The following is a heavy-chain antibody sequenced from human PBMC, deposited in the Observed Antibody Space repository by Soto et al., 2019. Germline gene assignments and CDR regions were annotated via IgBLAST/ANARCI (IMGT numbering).Heavy chain of an antibody. Sequence: QVQLVQSGAEVKKPGASVKVSCKASGYTFTSYGISWVRQAPGQGLEWMGWISAYNGNTNYAQNFQGRVTMTTDTSTTTSYMELRSLTSDDTAVYFCARDWKGAEGFDPWGQGTLVTVSS. CDR3: ARDWKGAEGFDP. CDR2: ISAYNGNT. J-gene: IGHJ5*02. CDR1: GYTFTSYG. V-gene: IGHV1-18*01. D-gene: IGHD1-1*01.